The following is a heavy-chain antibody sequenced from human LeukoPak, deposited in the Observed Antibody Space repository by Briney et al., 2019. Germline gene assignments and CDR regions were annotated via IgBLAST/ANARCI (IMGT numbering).Heavy chain of an antibody. D-gene: IGHD4-23*01. CDR3: ARDRRDYGGNSYFDY. CDR1: GFTFSSYA. Sequence: PGGSLRLSCAPSGFTFSSYAMHWVRQAPGKGLEWVAVISYDGSNKYYADSVKGRFTISRDNSKNTLYLQMNSLRAEDTAVYYCARDRRDYGGNSYFDYWGQGTLVTVSS. J-gene: IGHJ4*02. CDR2: ISYDGSNK. V-gene: IGHV3-30*04.